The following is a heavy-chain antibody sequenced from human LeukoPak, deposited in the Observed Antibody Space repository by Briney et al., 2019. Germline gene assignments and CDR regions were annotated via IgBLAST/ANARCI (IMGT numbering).Heavy chain of an antibody. D-gene: IGHD1-26*01. CDR3: AKDPSTYSGSYQVDY. V-gene: IGHV3-23*01. CDR2: ISGSGGST. J-gene: IGHJ4*02. Sequence: GGSLRLSCAASGFTFSSYAMSWVRQAPGKGLEWVSAISGSGGSTCYADSVKGRFTISRDNSKNTLYLQMNSLRAEDTAVYYCAKDPSTYSGSYQVDYWGQGTLVTVSS. CDR1: GFTFSSYA.